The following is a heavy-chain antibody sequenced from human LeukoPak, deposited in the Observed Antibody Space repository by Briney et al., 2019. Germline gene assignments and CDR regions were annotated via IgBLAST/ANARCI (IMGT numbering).Heavy chain of an antibody. V-gene: IGHV3-30*01. CDR2: ISYDGSNK. D-gene: IGHD2-2*01. J-gene: IGHJ5*02. CDR1: GFTFSTYE. Sequence: GGSLRLSCAASGFTFSTYEMHWVRQAPGKGLEWVAVISYDGSNKYYADSVKGRFTISRDNSKNTLYLQMNSLRAEDTAVYYCARDVGVVPAAMTYNWFDPWGQGTLVTVSS. CDR3: ARDVGVVPAAMTYNWFDP.